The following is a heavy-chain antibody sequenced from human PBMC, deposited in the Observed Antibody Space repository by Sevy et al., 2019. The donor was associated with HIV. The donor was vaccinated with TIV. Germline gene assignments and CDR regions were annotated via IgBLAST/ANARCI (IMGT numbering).Heavy chain of an antibody. V-gene: IGHV3-9*01. D-gene: IGHD3-10*01. J-gene: IGHJ4*02. Sequence: GGSLRLSCAASGFTFDDYAMHWVRQAPGKGLEWVSDISWNSGSIGYADSVKGRFTISRDNAKNSLYLQMNSLRAEDTALYYCAKDIQRYGSGSYPYYFDYWGQGTLVTVSS. CDR3: AKDIQRYGSGSYPYYFDY. CDR1: GFTFDDYA. CDR2: ISWNSGSI.